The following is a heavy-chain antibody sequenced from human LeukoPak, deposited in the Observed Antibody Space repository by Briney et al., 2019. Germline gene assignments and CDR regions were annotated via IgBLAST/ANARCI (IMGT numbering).Heavy chain of an antibody. CDR1: GDSVSSNDAA. D-gene: IGHD6-13*01. CDR2: TYFRSDSYY. V-gene: IGHV6-1*01. J-gene: IGHJ4*02. Sequence: SQTLSLTCAISGDSVSSNDAAWNWIRQSPSRGLEWLGRTYFRSDSYYDYAVSVKSRITISPDTSKNQFSLRLNPVTPEDTAVYYCARARYTTSWYFFDSWGQGTLVTVSS. CDR3: ARARYTTSWYFFDS.